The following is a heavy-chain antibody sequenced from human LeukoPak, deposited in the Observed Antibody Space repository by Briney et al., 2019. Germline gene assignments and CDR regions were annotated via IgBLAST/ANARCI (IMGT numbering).Heavy chain of an antibody. V-gene: IGHV1-8*03. CDR1: GYTFTSHD. Sequence: ASVKVSCKASGYTFTSHDINWVRQASGQGLEWMGWMNPNTGNTGYAQKFQGRVTITRNTSISTVYMELSSLRSDDTAVYYCATDPVGYCNADGCYSVDYWGQGTLVTVSS. J-gene: IGHJ4*02. CDR2: MNPNTGNT. D-gene: IGHD2-15*01. CDR3: ATDPVGYCNADGCYSVDY.